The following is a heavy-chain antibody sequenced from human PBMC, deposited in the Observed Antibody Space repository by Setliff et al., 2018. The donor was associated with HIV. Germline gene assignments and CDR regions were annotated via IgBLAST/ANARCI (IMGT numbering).Heavy chain of an antibody. V-gene: IGHV1-2*02. D-gene: IGHD2-21*01. CDR3: ARSPPGLLSSYYFDY. CDR2: INPNSGGT. J-gene: IGHJ4*02. Sequence: ASVKVSCKAFGYTFTGYYIHWVRQAPGQGLEWMGWINPNSGGTNYAQKFQGRVTMTADTTASTAYMELRNLKSDDTAVYYCARSPPGLLSSYYFDYWGRGTLVTVSS. CDR1: GYTFTGYY.